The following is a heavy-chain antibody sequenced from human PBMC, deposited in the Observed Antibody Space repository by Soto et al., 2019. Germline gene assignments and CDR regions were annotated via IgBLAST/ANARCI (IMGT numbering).Heavy chain of an antibody. CDR2: IYHSGST. Sequence: SETLSLTCAVSGGSISSGGYSWSWIRQPPGKGLEWIGYIYHSGSTYYNPSLKSRVTISVDTSKNQFSLKLSSVTAADTAVYYCARREYCSGGSCYPGAFDIWGQGTMVTVSS. V-gene: IGHV4-30-2*03. D-gene: IGHD2-15*01. J-gene: IGHJ3*02. CDR3: ARREYCSGGSCYPGAFDI. CDR1: GGSISSGGYS.